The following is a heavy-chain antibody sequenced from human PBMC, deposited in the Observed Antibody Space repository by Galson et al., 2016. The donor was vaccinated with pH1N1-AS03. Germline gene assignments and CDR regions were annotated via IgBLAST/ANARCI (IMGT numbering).Heavy chain of an antibody. CDR2: IKNNNDNT. D-gene: IGHD2/OR15-2a*01. Sequence: SVKVSCKASGYTFSNYGITWVRKAPGQGLQWMGWIKNNNDNTIYGQNFQGRITLTTEPSTNTAYMELKNLRSYDTGVYYCARAFEEYLLRDYSSVFDSWGQGTLVTVSS. J-gene: IGHJ4*02. V-gene: IGHV1-18*01. CDR1: GYTFSNYG. CDR3: ARAFEEYLLRDYSSVFDS.